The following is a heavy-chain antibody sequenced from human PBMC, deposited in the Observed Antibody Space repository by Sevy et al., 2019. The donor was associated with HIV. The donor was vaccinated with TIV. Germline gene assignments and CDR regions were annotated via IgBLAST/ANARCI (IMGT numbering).Heavy chain of an antibody. CDR1: GFTFSSYS. J-gene: IGHJ6*02. D-gene: IGHD4-17*01. CDR3: ARAPGDYGDQYYYYYGMDV. V-gene: IGHV3-21*01. CDR2: ISSSSSYI. Sequence: GGSLRLSCAASGFTFSSYSMNWVRQAPGKGLKWVSSISSSSSYIYYADSVKGRFTISRDNAKNSLYLQMNSLRAEDTAVYYCARAPGDYGDQYYYYYGMDVWGQGTTVTVSS.